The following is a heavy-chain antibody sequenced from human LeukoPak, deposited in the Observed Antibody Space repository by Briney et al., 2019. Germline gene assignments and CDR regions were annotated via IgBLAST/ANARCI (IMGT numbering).Heavy chain of an antibody. J-gene: IGHJ4*02. CDR3: ARWFYYDSSGYYSPL. D-gene: IGHD3-22*01. V-gene: IGHV4-59*01. CDR1: GGSISSYY. Sequence: KISETLSLTCTVSGGSISSYYWSWIRQPPGKGLEWIGYIHYSGTSNYNPSFKSRVIISVDTSKNQLSLKLTSVAAADTAVYYCARWFYYDSSGYYSPLWGQGTLVTVSS. CDR2: IHYSGTS.